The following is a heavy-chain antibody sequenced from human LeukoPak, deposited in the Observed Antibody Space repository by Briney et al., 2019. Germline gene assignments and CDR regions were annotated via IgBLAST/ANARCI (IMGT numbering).Heavy chain of an antibody. CDR2: ISGSGGST. CDR3: AKQPDRGNWFDP. D-gene: IGHD3-10*01. V-gene: IGHV3-23*01. Sequence: GGSLRLSCAASGFTFDDYGMSWVSQAPGKGLEWVSAISGSGGSTYYADSVKGRFTISRDNSKNTLYLQMNSLRAEDTAVYYCAKQPDRGNWFDPWGQGTLVTVSS. CDR1: GFTFDDYG. J-gene: IGHJ5*02.